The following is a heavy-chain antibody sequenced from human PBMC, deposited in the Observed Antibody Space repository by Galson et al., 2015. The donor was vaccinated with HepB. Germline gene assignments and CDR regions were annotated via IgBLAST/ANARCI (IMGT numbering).Heavy chain of an antibody. J-gene: IGHJ1*01. D-gene: IGHD3-16*01. V-gene: IGHV3-23*01. CDR3: AVGGERPPKRVYFQH. Sequence: SLRLSCAASGFTFSSYAMSWVRQAPGKGLEWVSAISGSGGSTYYADSVKGRFTISRDNSKNTLYLQMNSLRAEDTAVYYCAVGGERPPKRVYFQHWGQGTLVTVSS. CDR2: ISGSGGST. CDR1: GFTFSSYA.